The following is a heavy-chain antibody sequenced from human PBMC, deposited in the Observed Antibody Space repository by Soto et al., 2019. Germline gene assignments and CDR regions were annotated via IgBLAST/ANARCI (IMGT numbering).Heavy chain of an antibody. J-gene: IGHJ4*02. CDR3: AKMDATGTLR. V-gene: IGHV3-23*01. Sequence: PAGFPGPSSASSGIPFNCYPMSWVRQAPGKGLEWVSAISGSGGSTYYADSVKGRFTISRDNSKNTLYLQMNSLRAEDTAVYYCAKMDATGTLRWGQGIRVTVSS. D-gene: IGHD4-17*01. CDR1: GIPFNCYP. CDR2: ISGSGGST.